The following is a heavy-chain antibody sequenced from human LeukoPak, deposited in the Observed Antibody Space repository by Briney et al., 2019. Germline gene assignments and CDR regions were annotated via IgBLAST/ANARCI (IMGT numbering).Heavy chain of an antibody. D-gene: IGHD3-22*01. Sequence: SETLSLTCTVSGGSISSYYWSWIRQPPGKGLEWIGYIYYSGSTNYNPSLKSRVTISVDTSKNQSSLKLSSVTAADTAVYYCARYQAGYYDSSGYYYGYFDYWGQGTLVTVSS. V-gene: IGHV4-59*01. CDR3: ARYQAGYYDSSGYYYGYFDY. CDR2: IYYSGST. CDR1: GGSISSYY. J-gene: IGHJ4*02.